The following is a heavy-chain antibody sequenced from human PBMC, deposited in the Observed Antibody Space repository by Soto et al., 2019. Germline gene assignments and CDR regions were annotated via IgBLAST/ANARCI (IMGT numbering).Heavy chain of an antibody. Sequence: GGSLRLSCAASGFTFRNAWMSWVRQAPGKGLEWVGRSKSNADGGTTDYAAPVKGRFTISRDDSNNTLYLQMNSLKTEDTAVYFCSTLLSSPGGYYYYGMDVWGRGTTVTVSS. V-gene: IGHV3-15*01. CDR3: STLLSSPGGYYYYGMDV. CDR2: SKSNADGGTT. CDR1: GFTFRNAW. D-gene: IGHD6-13*01. J-gene: IGHJ6*02.